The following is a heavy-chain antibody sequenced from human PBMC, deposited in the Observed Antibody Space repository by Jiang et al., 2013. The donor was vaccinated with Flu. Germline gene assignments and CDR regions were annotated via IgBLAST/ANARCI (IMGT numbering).Heavy chain of an antibody. Sequence: YWISWVRQMPGKAWSGWGGLILVTPYTNYSPSFQGHVTISADKSISTAYLQWSSLKASDTAMYYCARQYYYDSSGYRPRESIDYWGQGTLVTVSS. V-gene: IGHV5-10-1*01. D-gene: IGHD3-22*01. J-gene: IGHJ4*02. CDR2: LILVTPYT. CDR1: YW. CDR3: ARQYYYDSSGYRPRESIDY.